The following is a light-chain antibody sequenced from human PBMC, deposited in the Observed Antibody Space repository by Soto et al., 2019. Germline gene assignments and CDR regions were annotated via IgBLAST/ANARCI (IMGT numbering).Light chain of an antibody. CDR1: KLGDKY. CDR2: QDS. CDR3: QAWDSSTDHVV. J-gene: IGLJ2*01. V-gene: IGLV3-1*01. Sequence: YELTQPPSVSVSPGQTASITCSGDKLGDKYACWYQQKPGQSPVLVIYQDSKRPSGIPERFSGSNSGNTATLTISGTQAMDEADYYCQAWDSSTDHVVFGGGTKLTVL.